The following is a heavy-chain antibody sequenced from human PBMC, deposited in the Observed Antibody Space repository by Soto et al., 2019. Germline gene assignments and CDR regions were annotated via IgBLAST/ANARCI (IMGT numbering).Heavy chain of an antibody. D-gene: IGHD1-26*01. J-gene: IGHJ4*02. Sequence: SETLSLACTVSGASVSSGNYYWSWIRQPPGKGLECIGYISYSGSTNYNPSLKSRVTISIDTSKNQFSLKLSSVTAADTAVYYCARGSGSYYAYWGQGTLVTVSS. V-gene: IGHV4-61*01. CDR2: ISYSGST. CDR1: GASVSSGNYY. CDR3: ARGSGSYYAY.